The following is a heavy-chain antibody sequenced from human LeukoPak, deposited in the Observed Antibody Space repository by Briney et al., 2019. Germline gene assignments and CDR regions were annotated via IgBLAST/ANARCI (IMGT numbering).Heavy chain of an antibody. CDR2: INPSGGST. J-gene: IGHJ4*02. D-gene: IGHD1-26*01. CDR1: GYTFTSYY. Sequence: ASVTVSCKASGYTFTSYYMHWVRQAPGQGLEWMGIINPSGGSTSYAQKFQGRVTMTRDTSTSTVYMELSSLRSEDTAVYYCARDDSGIVGVYYWGQGTLVTVSS. V-gene: IGHV1-46*01. CDR3: ARDDSGIVGVYY.